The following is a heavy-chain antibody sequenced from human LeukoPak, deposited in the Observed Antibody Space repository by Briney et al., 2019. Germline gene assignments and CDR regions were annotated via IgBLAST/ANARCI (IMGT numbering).Heavy chain of an antibody. CDR1: GGSISSGDYY. CDR3: ARVWTVTYYFDY. CDR2: INYSWST. D-gene: IGHD4-11*01. J-gene: IGHJ4*02. V-gene: IGHV4-30-4*01. Sequence: SETLSLTCTVSGGSISSGDYYWSWIRQPPGKGLEWIGYINYSWSTNYNPSLKSRVTISVDTSKHQFFLKLSSVTAAATAVYYCARVWTVTYYFDYWGQGTLVTVSS.